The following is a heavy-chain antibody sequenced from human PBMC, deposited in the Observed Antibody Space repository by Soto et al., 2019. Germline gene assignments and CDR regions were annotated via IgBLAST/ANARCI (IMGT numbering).Heavy chain of an antibody. V-gene: IGHV4-31*03. Sequence: QVQLQESGPGLVKPSQTLSLTCTVSGGSISSGGYYWSWIRQHPGKGLEWIGYIYYSGSTYYNPSLKSRVTISVDTSKNQFSLKLSPVTAADTAVYYCARAKVWGSGVDYWGQGTLVTVSS. J-gene: IGHJ4*02. CDR2: IYYSGST. CDR3: ARAKVWGSGVDY. CDR1: GGSISSGGYY. D-gene: IGHD3-10*01.